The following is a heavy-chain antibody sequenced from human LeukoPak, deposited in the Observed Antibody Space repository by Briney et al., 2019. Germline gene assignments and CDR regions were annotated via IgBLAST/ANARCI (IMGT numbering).Heavy chain of an antibody. V-gene: IGHV1-8*03. CDR3: ARGIYSSGCWLDY. Sequence: ASVKVSCKASGYTFTSYDINWVRQATGQGLEWMGWMNPNSGNTGYAQKFQGRVTITRNTSISTAYMELSSLRSEDTAAYYCARGIYSSGCWLDYWGQGTLVTVSS. CDR1: GYTFTSYD. J-gene: IGHJ4*02. CDR2: MNPNSGNT. D-gene: IGHD6-19*01.